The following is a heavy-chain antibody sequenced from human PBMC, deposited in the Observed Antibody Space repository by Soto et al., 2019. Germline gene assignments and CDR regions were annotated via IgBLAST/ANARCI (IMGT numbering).Heavy chain of an antibody. CDR1: GFTFSSFF. CDR2: IGANGGGT. Sequence: EVQLLEPGGGLVQPGGSLRLSCAASGFTFSSFFMSWVRQAPGKGLDWVSGIGANGGGTYYADSVKGRFIISRDNSKNTLYQQMNGLRAEDTAVYYCARDPNGDYLGAFDFWGQKTMVTVSS. V-gene: IGHV3-23*01. D-gene: IGHD4-17*01. J-gene: IGHJ3*01. CDR3: ARDPNGDYLGAFDF.